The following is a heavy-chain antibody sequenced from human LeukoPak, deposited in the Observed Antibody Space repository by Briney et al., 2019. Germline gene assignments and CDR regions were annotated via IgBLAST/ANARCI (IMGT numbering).Heavy chain of an antibody. D-gene: IGHD6-19*01. CDR2: MNPNSGNT. J-gene: IGHJ6*03. CDR1: GYTFTSYD. Sequence: GASVKVSCKASGYTFTSYDINWVRQATGQGLEWMGWMNPNSGNTGYAQKFQGRVTMTRNTSISTAYMELSSLRSEDTTVYYCARVEQWLVQGYYYYMDVWGKGTTVTVSS. CDR3: ARVEQWLVQGYYYYMDV. V-gene: IGHV1-8*01.